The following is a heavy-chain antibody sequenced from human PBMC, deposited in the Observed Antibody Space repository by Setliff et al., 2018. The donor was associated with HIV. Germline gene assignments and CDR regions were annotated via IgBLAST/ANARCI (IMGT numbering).Heavy chain of an antibody. CDR2: IYYSGST. CDR1: GGSISGSYYY. V-gene: IGHV4-39*07. D-gene: IGHD3-10*01. J-gene: IGHJ2*01. Sequence: KPSETLSLTCTVSGGSISGSYYYWGWIRQPPGKGLEWIGSIYYSGSTYYNPSLKSRVTMSEDTSKNQFSLKLRSVTAVDTAVYYCARSALWFGEADWYFDLWGRGTLVTVSS. CDR3: ARSALWFGEADWYFDL.